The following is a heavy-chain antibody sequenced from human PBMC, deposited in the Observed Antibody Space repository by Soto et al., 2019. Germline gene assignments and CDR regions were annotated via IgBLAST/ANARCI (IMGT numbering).Heavy chain of an antibody. CDR2: ITYSGVS. V-gene: IGHV4-31*03. D-gene: IGHD3-10*01. Sequence: SETLSLTCTVSGGSLSSGGSNWNWIRQHPGEGLEWIGYITYSGVSYSIPSLKSRVTMSVDTSKNQFSLRLASVTTADTAVYYCARDSRESLRFFDYWGQGTPVTVSS. J-gene: IGHJ4*02. CDR1: GGSLSSGGSN. CDR3: ARDSRESLRFFDY.